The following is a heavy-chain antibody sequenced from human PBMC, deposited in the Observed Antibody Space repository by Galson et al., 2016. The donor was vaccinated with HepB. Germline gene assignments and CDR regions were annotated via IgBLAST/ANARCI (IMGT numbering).Heavy chain of an antibody. V-gene: IGHV3-11*01. D-gene: IGHD1-26*01. CDR3: AKDRSGSSSGRDAWGAFDV. CDR2: ISSSGSTI. J-gene: IGHJ3*01. CDR1: EFSFSDYY. Sequence: LRLSCAASEFSFSDYYMSWIRQAPGKGLEWVSYISSSGSTIFYADSVKGRFTISRDNAKNSLYLQMSSLRADDTAVYYCAKDRSGSSSGRDAWGAFDVWDQGTIFTVSS.